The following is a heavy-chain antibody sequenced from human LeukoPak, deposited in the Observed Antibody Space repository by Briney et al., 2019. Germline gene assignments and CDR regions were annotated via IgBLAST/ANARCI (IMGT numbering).Heavy chain of an antibody. CDR1: GGSISSSSYY. V-gene: IGHV4-39*07. D-gene: IGHD3-3*01. Sequence: SETLSLTCTVSGGSISSSSYYWGWIRQPPGKGLEWIGSIYYSGSTYYNPSLKSRVTISVDTSKNQFSLKLSSVTAADTAVYYCARDINLPYDIWSGPLHYFDYWGQGTLVTVSS. CDR3: ARDINLPYDIWSGPLHYFDY. J-gene: IGHJ4*02. CDR2: IYYSGST.